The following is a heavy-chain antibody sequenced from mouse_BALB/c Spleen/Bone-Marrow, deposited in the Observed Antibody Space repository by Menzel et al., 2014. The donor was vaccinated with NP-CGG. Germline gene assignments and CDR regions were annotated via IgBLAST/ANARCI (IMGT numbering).Heavy chain of an antibody. J-gene: IGHJ2*01. D-gene: IGHD1-1*01. Sequence: QVHVKQSGAELVKPGASVKLSCKASGYTFTSYWMHWVKQRPGQGLEWIGEINPSNGRTNYNEKFKSKATLTVDKSSSTAYMQLSSLTSEDSAVYYCARRTTEVVATDYWGQGTTLTVSS. CDR2: INPSNGRT. CDR3: ARRTTEVVATDY. V-gene: IGHV1S81*02. CDR1: GYTFTSYW.